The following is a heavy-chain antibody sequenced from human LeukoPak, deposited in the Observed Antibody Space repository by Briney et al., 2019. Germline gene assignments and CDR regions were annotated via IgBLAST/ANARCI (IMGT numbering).Heavy chain of an antibody. V-gene: IGHV4-34*01. D-gene: IGHD6-13*01. CDR2: INHSGST. CDR3: ARSAGYSSLTTFDY. CDR1: GGSFSGYY. J-gene: IGHJ4*02. Sequence: SETLSLTCAVYGGSFSGYYWSWIRQPPGKGLEWIGEINHSGSTNYNPSLKIRVTISVDTSKNQFSLKLSSVTAADTAVYYCARSAGYSSLTTFDYWGQGTLVTVSS.